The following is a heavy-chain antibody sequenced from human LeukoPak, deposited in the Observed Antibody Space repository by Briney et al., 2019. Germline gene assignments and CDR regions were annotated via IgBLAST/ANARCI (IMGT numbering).Heavy chain of an antibody. CDR2: IYYSGST. V-gene: IGHV4-39*01. D-gene: IGHD6-19*01. CDR3: ARRRVAVADLTFDY. CDR1: GGSISSSSYY. Sequence: SETLSLTCTVSGGSISSSSYYWGWIRQPPGKGLEWIGSIYYSGSTYYNPSLKSRVTISVDTSKNQFSLKLSSVTAADTAVHYCARRRVAVADLTFDYWGQGTLVTVSS. J-gene: IGHJ4*02.